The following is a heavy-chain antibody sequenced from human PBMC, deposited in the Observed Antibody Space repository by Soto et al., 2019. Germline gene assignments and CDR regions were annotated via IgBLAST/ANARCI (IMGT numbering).Heavy chain of an antibody. J-gene: IGHJ6*02. V-gene: IGHV3-21*01. Sequence: ESGGGLVKPGGSLRVSCVASAFAFSSYSLNWVRQAPGKGLEWVSSITSGSSFIDYADSVKGRFTISRDDAKNSLFLQMSSLRADDTAVYYCARSQRNGAMDVWGQGTTVTVSS. CDR2: ITSGSSFI. D-gene: IGHD2-8*01. CDR1: AFAFSSYS. CDR3: ARSQRNGAMDV.